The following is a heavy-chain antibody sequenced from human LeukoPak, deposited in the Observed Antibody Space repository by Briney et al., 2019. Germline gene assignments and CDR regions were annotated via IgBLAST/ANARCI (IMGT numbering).Heavy chain of an antibody. J-gene: IGHJ5*02. CDR3: ARDSLELQRRNWFDP. V-gene: IGHV1-46*02. CDR2: INPSGRST. Sequence: ASVKLSCNASPYTFDKYYIHWVRQAPGQGLEWMGVINPSGRSTSYAQQFQGRVTVTRDTSTSTVYMDLSSLRSEDSAVYYCARDSLELQRRNWFDPWGQGTLVTVSS. CDR1: PYTFDKYY. D-gene: IGHD1-7*01.